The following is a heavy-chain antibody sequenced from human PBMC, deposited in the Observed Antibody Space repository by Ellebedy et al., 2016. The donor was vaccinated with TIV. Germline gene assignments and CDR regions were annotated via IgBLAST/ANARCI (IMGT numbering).Heavy chain of an antibody. V-gene: IGHV3-15*01. D-gene: IGHD2-2*01. CDR3: TTVCPYCSSTSCYDDY. Sequence: GGSLRLXXAASGFTFSNAWMSWVRQAPGKGLEWVGRIKSKTDGGTTDYAAPVKGRFTISRDDSKNTLYLQMNSLKTEDTAVYYCTTVCPYCSSTSCYDDYWGQGTLVTVSS. J-gene: IGHJ4*02. CDR2: IKSKTDGGTT. CDR1: GFTFSNAW.